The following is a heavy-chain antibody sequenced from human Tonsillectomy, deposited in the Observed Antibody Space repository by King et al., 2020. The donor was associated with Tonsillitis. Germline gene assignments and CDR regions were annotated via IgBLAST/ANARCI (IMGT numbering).Heavy chain of an antibody. D-gene: IGHD6-6*01. CDR3: ARDRAVAARSFDY. CDR1: GYTFTGYY. Sequence: QLVQSGAEVKKPGASVKVSCKASGYTFTGYYMHWVRQAPGQGVEWMGWINPNSGDTNYAQKFQGRVTMTRDTSISTAYMELSRLRSDDTAVYYCARDRAVAARSFDYWGQGTLVTVSS. J-gene: IGHJ4*02. CDR2: INPNSGDT. V-gene: IGHV1-2*02.